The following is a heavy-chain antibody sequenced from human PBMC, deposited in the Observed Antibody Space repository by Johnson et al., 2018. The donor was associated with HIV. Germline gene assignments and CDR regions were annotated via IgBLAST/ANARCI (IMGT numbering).Heavy chain of an antibody. D-gene: IGHD5-24*01. CDR3: ARGGDGYNSRFREPFGAFDI. CDR1: GFTFDDYG. CDR2: ISSSGSTI. J-gene: IGHJ3*02. Sequence: QVQLVESGGSVVRPGGSLRLSCAASGFTFDDYGMSWIRQAPGKGLERGAYISSSGSTIYYADSVKGRFTISRDNAKNSLYLHMNSLRAEDTAVYYCARGGDGYNSRFREPFGAFDIWGQGTMVTVSS. V-gene: IGHV3-11*04.